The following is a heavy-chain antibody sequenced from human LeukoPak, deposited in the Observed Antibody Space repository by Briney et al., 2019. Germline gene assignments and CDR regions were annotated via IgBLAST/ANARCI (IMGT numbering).Heavy chain of an antibody. CDR3: QYCSGGSCSFDAFDI. CDR1: GGSISSSSYS. J-gene: IGHJ3*02. D-gene: IGHD2-15*01. Sequence: SETLSLTCTVSGGSISSSSYSWGWIRQPPGKGLEWIGSIYYSGSTYYNPSLKSRVTISVDTSKNQFSLKLSSVTAADTAVYYCQYCSGGSCSFDAFDIWGQGTMVTVSS. CDR2: IYYSGST. V-gene: IGHV4-39*01.